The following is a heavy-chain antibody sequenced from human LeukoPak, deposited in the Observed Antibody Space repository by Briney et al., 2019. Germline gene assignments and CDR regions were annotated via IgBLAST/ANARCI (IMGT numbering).Heavy chain of an antibody. CDR3: ATIAAAGTMDWFDP. V-gene: IGHV4-59*08. Sequence: PSETLSLTCTVSGGSISSYYWSWIRQPPGKGLEWIGYIYYSGSTNYNASLKSRVTISVDTSKNQFSLKLSSVTAADTAVYYCATIAAAGTMDWFDPWGQGTLVTVSS. CDR1: GGSISSYY. D-gene: IGHD6-13*01. J-gene: IGHJ5*02. CDR2: IYYSGST.